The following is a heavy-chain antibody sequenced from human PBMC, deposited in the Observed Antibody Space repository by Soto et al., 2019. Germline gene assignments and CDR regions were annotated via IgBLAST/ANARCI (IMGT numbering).Heavy chain of an antibody. Sequence: GASVKVSCKASGGTFSGYAISWVRQAPGQGLEWMGEIIPMFGTSNYAQKFQGRVTITADESTSTAYMELSSLRSEDTAVYYCARDQQYCSSTSCSEDVWGQGTTVTVSS. CDR1: GGTFSGYA. J-gene: IGHJ6*02. D-gene: IGHD2-2*01. CDR3: ARDQQYCSSTSCSEDV. CDR2: IIPMFGTS. V-gene: IGHV1-69*13.